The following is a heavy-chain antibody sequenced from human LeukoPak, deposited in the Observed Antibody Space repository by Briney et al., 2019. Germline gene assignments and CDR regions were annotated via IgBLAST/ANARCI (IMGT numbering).Heavy chain of an antibody. CDR3: ARDSLVGAYYYFDF. Sequence: PSETLSLTCTVSGGSISSYYWSWIRQPPGKGLEWIGRIYTSGSTNYNPSLKSRVTMSVDTSKNQFSLKLSSVTAADTAVYYCARDSLVGAYYYFDFWGQGTLVTVSS. V-gene: IGHV4-4*07. D-gene: IGHD1-26*01. CDR1: GGSISSYY. CDR2: IYTSGST. J-gene: IGHJ4*02.